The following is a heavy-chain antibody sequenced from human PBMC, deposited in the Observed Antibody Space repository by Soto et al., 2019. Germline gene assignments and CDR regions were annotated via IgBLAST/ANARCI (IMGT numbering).Heavy chain of an antibody. CDR2: INPNSGGT. V-gene: IGHV1-2*04. CDR3: ARAYYDFWSGSKAYYYYYGRDG. J-gene: IGHJ6*02. Sequence: ASVKVSCKASGYTFTGYYMHWVRQAPGDGLEWIGWINPNSGGTNYAQKFQGWVTMTRNASISTAYMELSRLRSDDTAVYYCARAYYDFWSGSKAYYYYYGRDGWAQGTTVTVS. CDR1: GYTFTGYY. D-gene: IGHD3-3*01.